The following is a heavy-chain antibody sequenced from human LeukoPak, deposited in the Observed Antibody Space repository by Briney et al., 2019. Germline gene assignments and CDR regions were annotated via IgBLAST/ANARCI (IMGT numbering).Heavy chain of an antibody. CDR1: GGSISSYY. D-gene: IGHD3-22*01. CDR3: AREYWGYYDDSGYPFDN. J-gene: IGHJ4*02. CDR2: IYYSGST. V-gene: IGHV4-59*01. Sequence: PSETLSLTCTVSGGSISSYYWSWIRQPPGKGLEWIGYIYYSGSTNYNPSLTSRVTISVDTSKNQFSLKLSSVTAADTAAYYCAREYWGYYDDSGYPFDNWGQGTLVTVSS.